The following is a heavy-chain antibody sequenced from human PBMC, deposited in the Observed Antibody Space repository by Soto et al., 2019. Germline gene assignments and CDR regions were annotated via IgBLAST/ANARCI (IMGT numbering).Heavy chain of an antibody. J-gene: IGHJ5*02. CDR1: GFTFSTYA. D-gene: IGHD2-15*01. Sequence: QVQLVESGGGVVQPGRSLRLSCAASGFTFSTYAMHWVRQAPGKGLEWVAVISYDGSNKYYADSVKGRFTISRHNSKNTLSLQMNSLRAEDTAVYYCARELGYCSGGSCGRGWFDPWGQGTLVTVSS. CDR3: ARELGYCSGGSCGRGWFDP. CDR2: ISYDGSNK. V-gene: IGHV3-30-3*01.